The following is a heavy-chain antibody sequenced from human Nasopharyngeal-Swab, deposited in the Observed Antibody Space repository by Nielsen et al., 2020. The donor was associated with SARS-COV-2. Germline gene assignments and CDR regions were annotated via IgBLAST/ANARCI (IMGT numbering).Heavy chain of an antibody. D-gene: IGHD4-17*01. J-gene: IGHJ3*02. CDR3: ARHGTTVTRNYAFDI. Sequence: WICQSDWTRPEWVGSIYYRGSTYYNPSLKSRVTISVDTSKNQFSLKLSSVTAADTAVYYCARHGTTVTRNYAFDIWGQGTMVTVSS. CDR2: IYYRGST. V-gene: IGHV4-39*01.